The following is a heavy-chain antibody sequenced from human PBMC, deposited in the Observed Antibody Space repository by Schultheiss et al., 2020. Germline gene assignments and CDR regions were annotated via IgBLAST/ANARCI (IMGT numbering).Heavy chain of an antibody. J-gene: IGHJ4*02. CDR3: ARDYRDCSSTSCYDYFDY. CDR1: GFTFSSYG. Sequence: GGSLRLSCAASGFTFSSYGMHWVRQAPGKGLEWVAVISYDGSNKYYADSVKGRFTISRDNSKNTLYLQMNSLRAEDTAVYYCARDYRDCSSTSCYDYFDYWGQGTLVTVSS. CDR2: ISYDGSNK. V-gene: IGHV3-30*03. D-gene: IGHD2-2*01.